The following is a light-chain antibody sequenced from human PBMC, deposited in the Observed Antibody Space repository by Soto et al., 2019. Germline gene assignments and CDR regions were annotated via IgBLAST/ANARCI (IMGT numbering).Light chain of an antibody. V-gene: IGLV3-21*04. CDR1: NIGSKS. CDR3: QVCDLTGDQVL. CDR2: YDD. Sequence: SYELTQPPSVSVAPGETARMTCGGNNIGSKSVHWYQQKPGQAPLLVMYYDDDRPSGIPERFSGSNSGNTATLPISRVEAGDEADFYCQVCDLTGDQVLLGGGTKLTLL. J-gene: IGLJ2*01.